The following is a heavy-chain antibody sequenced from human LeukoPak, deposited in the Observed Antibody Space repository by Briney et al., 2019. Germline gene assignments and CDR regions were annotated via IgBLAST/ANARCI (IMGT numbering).Heavy chain of an antibody. J-gene: IGHJ5*02. CDR3: ARVSNYYGSGLRPHLNWFDP. D-gene: IGHD3-10*01. CDR2: IYYSGST. CDR1: GGSISSSSYY. Sequence: PSETLSLTCTVSGGSISSSSYYWGWIRQPPGKGLEWIGSIYYSGSTYYNPSLKSRVTISVDTSKNQFSLKLSSVTAADTAVYYCARVSNYYGSGLRPHLNWFDPWGQGTLVTVSS. V-gene: IGHV4-39*07.